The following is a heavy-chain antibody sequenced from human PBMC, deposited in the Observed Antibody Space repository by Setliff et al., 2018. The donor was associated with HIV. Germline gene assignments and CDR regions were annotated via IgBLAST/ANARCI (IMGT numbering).Heavy chain of an antibody. J-gene: IGHJ1*01. CDR3: GRGPRAASSGYFKD. V-gene: IGHV4-39*07. Sequence: SETLSLTCSVSGGSSIANTFASTWIRQSPGKGLEYIGDVSYSGATMYTNYNPSLESRVTVSEDTTNNQFSLMLTSVTAADTATYFCGRGPRAASSGYFKDWGQGTLVTVSS. D-gene: IGHD6-13*01. CDR1: GGSSIANTFA. CDR2: VSYSGAT.